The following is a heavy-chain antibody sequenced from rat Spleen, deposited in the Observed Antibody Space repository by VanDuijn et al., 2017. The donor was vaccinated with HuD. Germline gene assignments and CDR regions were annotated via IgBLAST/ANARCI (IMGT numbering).Heavy chain of an antibody. Sequence: EVQLVESGGGLVQPGRSLKLSCAASGFTFNNYGMHWIRQAPAKGLEWVATISYDGSSTFYRDSVKGRFTGSRDDAQNTLYLQMNSLRSDDTATYYCTKGSGSGYYWYFDFWGPGSKVTVSS. CDR2: ISYDGSST. J-gene: IGHJ1*01. V-gene: IGHV5-29*01. CDR1: GFTFNNYG. CDR3: TKGSGSGYYWYFDF. D-gene: IGHD1-12*02.